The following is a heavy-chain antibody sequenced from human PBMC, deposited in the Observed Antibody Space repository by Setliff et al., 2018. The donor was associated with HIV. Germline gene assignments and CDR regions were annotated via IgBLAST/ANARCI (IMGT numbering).Heavy chain of an antibody. Sequence: PSETLSLTCAVSGSSISSSYRWGWIRQSPGKGLEWIGNIYNSGSTNYNPSLKSRVTISVDTSKNQFSLKLSSVTAADTAVYYCARVPVVRATFDYWGQGTLVTVSS. V-gene: IGHV4-28*03. CDR3: ARVPVVRATFDY. CDR1: GSSISSSYR. D-gene: IGHD3-10*01. J-gene: IGHJ4*02. CDR2: IYNSGST.